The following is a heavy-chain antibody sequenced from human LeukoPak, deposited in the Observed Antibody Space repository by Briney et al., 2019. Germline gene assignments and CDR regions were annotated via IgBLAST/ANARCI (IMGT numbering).Heavy chain of an antibody. J-gene: IGHJ4*02. Sequence: PGGSLRLSCAASGFTFTSFWMHWVRQAPGQGLVWVSRINNDGSGTSYADSAKGRFTISRDNAKNTLFLQMNSLRAEDTAVYYCARGNSFSYPDWGQGTLVTVSS. CDR1: GFTFTSFW. CDR3: ARGNSFSYPD. D-gene: IGHD3-16*02. CDR2: INNDGSGT. V-gene: IGHV3-74*01.